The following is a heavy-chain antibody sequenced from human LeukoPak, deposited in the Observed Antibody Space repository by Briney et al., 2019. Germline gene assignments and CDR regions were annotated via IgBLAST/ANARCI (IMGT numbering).Heavy chain of an antibody. J-gene: IGHJ4*02. CDR1: GFTFSSYA. D-gene: IGHD6-19*01. CDR2: ISYDGSNK. Sequence: PGGSLRLSCAASGFTFSSYAMHWVRQAPGKGLEWVAVISYDGSNKYYADSVKGRFTISRDNSKNTLYLQMNSLRAEDTAVYYCARGDSSGWLSRTVDYWGQGTLVTVSS. V-gene: IGHV3-30*04. CDR3: ARGDSSGWLSRTVDY.